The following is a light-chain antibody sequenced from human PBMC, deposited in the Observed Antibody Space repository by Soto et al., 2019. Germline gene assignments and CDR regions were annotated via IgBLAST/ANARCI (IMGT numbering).Light chain of an antibody. V-gene: IGLV1-40*01. CDR3: QSHDSSLSGYV. J-gene: IGLJ1*01. CDR2: GNS. Sequence: QSALTQPPSVSGAPGQRVTISCTGSSSNTGAGYDVHWYQQLPGTAPKLLIYGNSNRPSGVPDRFSGSKSGTSASLGITGLQAEDEADYYCQSHDSSLSGYVFGTGTKVTVL. CDR1: SSNTGAGYD.